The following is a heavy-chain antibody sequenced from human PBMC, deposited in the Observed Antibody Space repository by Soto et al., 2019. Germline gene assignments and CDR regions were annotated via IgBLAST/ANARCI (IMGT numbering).Heavy chain of an antibody. CDR3: ARARWYDAFDV. CDR1: GFFISSGNY. Sequence: LSLTCAVSGFFISSGNYWGWIRKPPGKGLEWIGSIFHGGNTYYNPSLKSRVTISVDMSKNQFSLKLNSVTAADTAVYYCARARWYDAFDVWSQGTVVTVSS. CDR2: IFHGGNT. V-gene: IGHV4-38-2*01. J-gene: IGHJ3*01. D-gene: IGHD2-15*01.